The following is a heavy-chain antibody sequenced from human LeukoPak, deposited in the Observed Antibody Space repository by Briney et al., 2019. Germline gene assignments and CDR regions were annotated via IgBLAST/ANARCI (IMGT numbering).Heavy chain of an antibody. CDR2: INPNSGGT. V-gene: IGHV1-2*06. D-gene: IGHD6-19*01. CDR1: GYTFTGYY. CDR3: ARIVGPDSSGWVDLFDY. Sequence: ASVKVSCKASGYTFTGYYMHWVRQAPGQGLEWMGRINPNSGGTNYAQKFQGRVTMTRDTSISTAYMELSRLRSDDTAVYYCARIVGPDSSGWVDLFDYWGQGTLVTVSS. J-gene: IGHJ4*02.